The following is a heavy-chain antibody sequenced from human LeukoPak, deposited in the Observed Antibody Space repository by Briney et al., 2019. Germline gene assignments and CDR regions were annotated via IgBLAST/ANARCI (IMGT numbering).Heavy chain of an antibody. CDR3: ARDTLHESYGSGSEGGPFDY. D-gene: IGHD3-10*01. CDR1: GYTFTSYG. J-gene: IGHJ4*02. CDR2: ISAYNGNT. Sequence: ASVKVSCKASGYTFTSYGISWVRQAPGQGLERMGWISAYNGNTNYAQKLQGRVTMTTDTSTSTAYMELRSLRSDDTAVYYCARDTLHESYGSGSEGGPFDYWGQGTLVTVSS. V-gene: IGHV1-18*01.